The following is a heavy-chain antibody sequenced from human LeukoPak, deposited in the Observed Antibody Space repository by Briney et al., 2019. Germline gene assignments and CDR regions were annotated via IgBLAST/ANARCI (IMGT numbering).Heavy chain of an antibody. CDR2: ISYDGSNK. CDR1: RFTFSSYA. D-gene: IGHD6-19*01. CDR3: ARGAKAVAGNIYYYYGMDV. Sequence: GRSLRLSCAASRFTFSSYAMHWVRQAPGKGLEWVAVISYDGSNKYYADSVKGRFTISRDNSKNTLYLQMNSLRAEDTAVYYCARGAKAVAGNIYYYYGMDVWGQGTTVTVSS. V-gene: IGHV3-30-3*01. J-gene: IGHJ6*02.